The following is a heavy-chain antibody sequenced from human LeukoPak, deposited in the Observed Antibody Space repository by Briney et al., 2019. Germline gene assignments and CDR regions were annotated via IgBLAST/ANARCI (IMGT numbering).Heavy chain of an antibody. V-gene: IGHV3-11*04. CDR3: ARAYGSGSYPIDY. J-gene: IGHJ4*02. D-gene: IGHD3-10*01. CDR1: GFTFSDYY. Sequence: GGSLRLSCAASGFTFSDYYMSWIRQAPGKGLEWVSYISSSGSTIYYAESVKGRFTISRDNAKNSLYLQMNSLRAEDTAVYYCARAYGSGSYPIDYWGQGTLVTVSS. CDR2: ISSSGSTI.